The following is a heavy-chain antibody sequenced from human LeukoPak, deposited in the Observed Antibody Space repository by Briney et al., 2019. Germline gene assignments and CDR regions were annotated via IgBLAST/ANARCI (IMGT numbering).Heavy chain of an antibody. V-gene: IGHV3-9*03. CDR3: AKGHSSGFFDY. J-gene: IGHJ4*02. CDR1: GFTFSSNW. D-gene: IGHD3-22*01. Sequence: PGGSLRLSCAASGFTFSSNWMHWVRQAPGKGLEWVSGISWNSGSIGYADSVKGRFTISRDNAKNSLYLQMNSLRAEDMALYYCAKGHSSGFFDYWGQGTLVTVSS. CDR2: ISWNSGSI.